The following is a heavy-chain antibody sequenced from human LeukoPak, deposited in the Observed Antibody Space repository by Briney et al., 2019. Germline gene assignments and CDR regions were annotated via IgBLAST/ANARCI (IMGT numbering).Heavy chain of an antibody. J-gene: IGHJ4*02. Sequence: GGSLRLSCAASGFTFRTFGMHWVRQPPGKGLEWVAFMRYGDVDEIYSNSVMGLFTVSRDNSKNTLFLQMTRLRTDDTDVYYCGKDARRLRHIDDWGQGTLVTVYS. CDR1: GFTFRTFG. CDR2: MRYGDVDE. V-gene: IGHV3-30*02. D-gene: IGHD3-3*01. CDR3: GKDARRLRHIDD.